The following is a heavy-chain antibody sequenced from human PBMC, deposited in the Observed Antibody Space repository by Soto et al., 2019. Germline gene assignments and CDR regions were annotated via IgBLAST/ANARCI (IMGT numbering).Heavy chain of an antibody. CDR2: ISSSGTTI. J-gene: IGHJ4*02. CDR3: VRFGGAAAGPGDY. CDR1: EFTFSSYE. D-gene: IGHD6-13*01. V-gene: IGHV3-48*03. Sequence: GGSLRLSCVASEFTFSSYEMNWVRQAPGKGLEWVSYISSSGTTIYYTDSVKGRFTISRDNAKKSLYLQMNSLRAEDTAVYYCVRFGGAAAGPGDYWGQGTLVTVSS.